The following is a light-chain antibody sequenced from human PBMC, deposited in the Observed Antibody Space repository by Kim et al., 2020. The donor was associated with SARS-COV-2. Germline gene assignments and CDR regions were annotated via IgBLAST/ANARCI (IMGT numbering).Light chain of an antibody. CDR1: SLRSYY. CDR2: GKD. CDR3: NSRDSNDDVV. Sequence: SSELTQDPAVSVALGQTVRITCQGDSLRSYYATWYQQKPGQAPKVVIYGKDNRPSGIPDRFSGSRSGNTAYLTITGTQAGDEADYYCNSRDSNDDVVFGG. V-gene: IGLV3-19*01. J-gene: IGLJ2*01.